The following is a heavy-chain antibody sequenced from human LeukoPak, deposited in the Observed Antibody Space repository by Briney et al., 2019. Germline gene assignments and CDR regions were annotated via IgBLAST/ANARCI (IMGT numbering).Heavy chain of an antibody. V-gene: IGHV1-3*01. CDR3: ARVRGSYSSVDAFDI. D-gene: IGHD1-26*01. Sequence: ASVKVSCKASGYTFTSYAMHWVRQAPGQRLEWMGWINAGNGNTKYSQKFQGRVTITRDTSASTAYMELSSLRSEDTAVYYCARVRGSYSSVDAFDIWGQGTMVTVSP. CDR2: INAGNGNT. CDR1: GYTFTSYA. J-gene: IGHJ3*02.